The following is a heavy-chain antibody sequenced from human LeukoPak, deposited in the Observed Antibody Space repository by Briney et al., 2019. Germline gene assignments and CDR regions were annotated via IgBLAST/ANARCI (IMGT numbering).Heavy chain of an antibody. D-gene: IGHD3-16*01. CDR1: GYTFTSYG. CDR3: ARGLAPPKGLGIHY. V-gene: IGHV1-18*01. CDR2: ISGYNGDT. J-gene: IGHJ4*02. Sequence: GASVKVSCKASGYTFTSYGISWVRQAPGQGLEWMGWISGYNGDTNYAQKFQGTVTMTTDTSTSTAYMELRSLRSDDTAVYYCARGLAPPKGLGIHYWGQGTLVIVSS.